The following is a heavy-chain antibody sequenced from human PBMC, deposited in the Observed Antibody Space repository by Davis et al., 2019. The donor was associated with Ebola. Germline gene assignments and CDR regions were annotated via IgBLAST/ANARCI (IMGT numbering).Heavy chain of an antibody. CDR2: ISTYNGNT. D-gene: IGHD5-18*01. CDR1: GYTFTNYA. CDR3: AREDTAMAIYYYYYGMDV. Sequence: ASVKVSCKASGYTFTNYAISWVRQAPGQGLEWMGWISTYNGNTNYAQKLQGRVTMTTDTSTGTAYMELRSLRSDDTAVYYCAREDTAMAIYYYYYGMDVWGQGTTVTVSS. V-gene: IGHV1-18*04. J-gene: IGHJ6*02.